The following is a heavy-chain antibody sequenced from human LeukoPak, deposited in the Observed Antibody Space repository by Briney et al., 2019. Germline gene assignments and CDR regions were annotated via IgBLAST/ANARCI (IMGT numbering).Heavy chain of an antibody. D-gene: IGHD5-12*01. CDR1: GGSISSYY. J-gene: IGHJ4*02. Sequence: SETLSLTCTVSGGSISSYYWSWIRQPPGKGLEWIRYIYYGGSTNYNPSLKSRVTISVDKSKNQFSLKLSSVTAADTAVYYCTRRGGYERGFDYWGQGTLVTVSS. CDR3: TRRGGYERGFDY. V-gene: IGHV4-59*01. CDR2: IYYGGST.